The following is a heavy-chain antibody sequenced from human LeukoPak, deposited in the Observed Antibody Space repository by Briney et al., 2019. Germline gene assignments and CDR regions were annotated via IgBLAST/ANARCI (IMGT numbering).Heavy chain of an antibody. D-gene: IGHD6-13*01. CDR2: VDPKNGGT. J-gene: IGHJ6*02. CDR3: ARDRQLGV. V-gene: IGHV1-2*02. Sequence: ASVKVSCKASGYTFTDYYIHWVRQAPGQGLEWMGWVDPKNGGTNYAQKFQGRVTMTSDTAIRTGYMELNSLTSDDTAVYFCARDRQLGVWGQGTTVTVSS. CDR1: GYTFTDYY.